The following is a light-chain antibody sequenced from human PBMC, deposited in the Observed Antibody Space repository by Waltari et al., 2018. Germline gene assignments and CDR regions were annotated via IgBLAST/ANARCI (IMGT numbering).Light chain of an antibody. CDR2: DAS. CDR1: SSDVGGYNY. Sequence: QSALTQPRSVSGSPGPSVTISCTGTSSDVGGYNYVSWYQQHPGKAPKLMIYDASKRPSGVPDRFSGSKSGNTASLTISGLQAEDEADYYCCSYAGSYTFVVFGGGTKLTVL. CDR3: CSYAGSYTFVV. V-gene: IGLV2-11*01. J-gene: IGLJ2*01.